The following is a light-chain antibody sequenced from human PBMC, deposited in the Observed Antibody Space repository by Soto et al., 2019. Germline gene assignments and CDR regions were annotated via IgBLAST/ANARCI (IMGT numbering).Light chain of an antibody. CDR2: EVS. CDR3: TSYTSSTSYV. Sequence: QSALTQSASVSGSPGQSITISCTGTSSDVGGYNRVSWYQQHPAKDPKLMIYEVSNRPSGVSNRFSGSKSGNTASLTISGLQAEDEADYYCTSYTSSTSYVFGTGTKLTVL. CDR1: SSDVGGYNR. J-gene: IGLJ1*01. V-gene: IGLV2-14*01.